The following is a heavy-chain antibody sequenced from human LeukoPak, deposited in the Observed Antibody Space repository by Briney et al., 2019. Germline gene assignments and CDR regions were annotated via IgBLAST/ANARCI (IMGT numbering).Heavy chain of an antibody. V-gene: IGHV1-2*02. Sequence: ASVKVSCKASGYTFTGYYMHWVRQAPGQGLEWMGWINPNSGGTNYAQKFQGRVTMTRDTSISTAYMELSRLRSDDTAVYYCARAWGIQPWLWGEFDYWGQGTLVTVSS. D-gene: IGHD5-18*01. CDR2: INPNSGGT. J-gene: IGHJ4*02. CDR3: ARAWGIQPWLWGEFDY. CDR1: GYTFTGYY.